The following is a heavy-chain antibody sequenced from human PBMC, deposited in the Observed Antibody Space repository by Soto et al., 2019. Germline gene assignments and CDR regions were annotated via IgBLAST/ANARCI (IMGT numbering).Heavy chain of an antibody. CDR3: AREDGGSYLDY. CDR2: MNPNTGST. D-gene: IGHD3-16*01. Sequence: ASVKVSCKASGYTFTNFYMHWVRQAPGQGLEWMGIMNPNTGSTSYAQKFQGRVIMTRDTSTSTVYMELSSLRSGDTAVYYCAREDGGSYLDYWGQGTLVTVSS. CDR1: GYTFTNFY. J-gene: IGHJ4*02. V-gene: IGHV1-46*01.